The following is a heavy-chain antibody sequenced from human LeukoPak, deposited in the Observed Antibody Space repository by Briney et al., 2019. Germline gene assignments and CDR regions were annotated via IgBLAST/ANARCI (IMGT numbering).Heavy chain of an antibody. CDR3: ARDHVVVGSTTSFFDY. CDR2: IYTNGHI. V-gene: IGHV4-4*07. Sequence: SETLSLSCTVSGGSMSNYHWTWIRQPPGEGLEWIGRIYTNGHINYSPSLRSRVTMSVDTSKNQFSLKVRFVTAADTAVYFCARDHVVVGSTTSFFDYWGQGILVTVSS. CDR1: GGSMSNYH. J-gene: IGHJ4*02. D-gene: IGHD3-22*01.